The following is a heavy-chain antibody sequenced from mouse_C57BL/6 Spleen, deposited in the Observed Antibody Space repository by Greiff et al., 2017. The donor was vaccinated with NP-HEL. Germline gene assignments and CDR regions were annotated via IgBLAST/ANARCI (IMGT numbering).Heavy chain of an antibody. J-gene: IGHJ4*01. D-gene: IGHD1-1*01. CDR2: IYPSDSET. V-gene: IGHV1-61*01. CDR1: GYTFTSYW. Sequence: QVQLKQPGAELVRPGSSVKLSCKASGYTFTSYWMDWVKQRPGQGLEWIGNIYPSDSETHYNQKFKDKATLTVDKSSSTAYMQLSSLTSEDSAVYYCARTTVVAYYYAMDYWGQGTSVTVSS. CDR3: ARTTVVAYYYAMDY.